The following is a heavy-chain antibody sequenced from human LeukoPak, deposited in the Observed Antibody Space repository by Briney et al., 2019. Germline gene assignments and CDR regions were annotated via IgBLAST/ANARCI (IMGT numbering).Heavy chain of an antibody. CDR2: IYYSGST. J-gene: IGHJ4*02. CDR1: GGSMSNYY. V-gene: IGHV4-59*01. Sequence: SETLSLTCTVSGGSMSNYYWSWIRQPPGKGLEWIGYIYYSGSTNYNPSLNSRVTISVDTSKNQVSLKLSSVTAADTAVYYCASLLTYFDYWGQGTLVTVSS. CDR3: ASLLTYFDY.